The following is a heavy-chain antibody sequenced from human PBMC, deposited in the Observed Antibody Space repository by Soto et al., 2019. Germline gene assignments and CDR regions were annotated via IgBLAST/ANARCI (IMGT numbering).Heavy chain of an antibody. Sequence: QVQLQESGPGLVKPSETLSLTCTVSGGSISSYYWSWIRQPPGKGLEWIGYIYYSGSTNYNPSLKSRAPXSXDXSKNQCSLTLSSVTAADTAVYYCARLLFGAANWFDPWGQGTLVTVSS. CDR1: GGSISSYY. V-gene: IGHV4-59*01. J-gene: IGHJ5*02. D-gene: IGHD3-10*01. CDR3: ARLLFGAANWFDP. CDR2: IYYSGST.